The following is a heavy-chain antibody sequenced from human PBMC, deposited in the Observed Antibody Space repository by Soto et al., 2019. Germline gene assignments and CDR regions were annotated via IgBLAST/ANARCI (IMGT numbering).Heavy chain of an antibody. V-gene: IGHV1-18*01. D-gene: IGHD1-1*01. CDR3: ARDFRSRGYYYGMDV. CDR1: GYTFTSHG. J-gene: IGHJ6*02. Sequence: ASVKVSCKASGYTFTSHGISWVRQAPGQGLEWMGWISAYNGNTNYAQKVQGRVTMTTDTSTSTAYMELRSLRSDDTAVYHCARDFRSRGYYYGMDVWGQGTTITVSS. CDR2: ISAYNGNT.